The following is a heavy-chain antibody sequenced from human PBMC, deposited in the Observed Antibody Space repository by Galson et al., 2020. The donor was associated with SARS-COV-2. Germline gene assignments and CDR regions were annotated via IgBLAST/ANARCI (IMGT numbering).Heavy chain of an antibody. CDR2: IYHSGST. CDR3: ARELLWFGDLLSINWFDP. Sequence: SETLSLTCAVSGGSISSSNWWSWVRQPPGKGLEWIGEIYHSGSTNYNPSLKSRVTISVDKSKNQFSLKLSSVTAADTAVYYCARELLWFGDLLSINWFDPWGQGTLVTVSS. J-gene: IGHJ5*02. V-gene: IGHV4-4*02. D-gene: IGHD3-10*01. CDR1: GGSISSSNW.